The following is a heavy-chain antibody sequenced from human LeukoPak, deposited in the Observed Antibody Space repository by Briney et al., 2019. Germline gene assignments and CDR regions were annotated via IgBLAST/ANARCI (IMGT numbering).Heavy chain of an antibody. CDR2: INQNGSEK. CDR1: GFTFSSYS. CDR3: ARDYEDTAMWTMSYYYYGMDV. D-gene: IGHD5-18*01. J-gene: IGHJ6*02. V-gene: IGHV3-7*01. Sequence: GGSLRLSCAASGFTFSSYSINWVRQAPGKGLEWVANINQNGSEKYYVDAVKGRFTISRDNAKNSLYLQMYSLRAEDTAVYYCARDYEDTAMWTMSYYYYGMDVWGQGTTVTVSS.